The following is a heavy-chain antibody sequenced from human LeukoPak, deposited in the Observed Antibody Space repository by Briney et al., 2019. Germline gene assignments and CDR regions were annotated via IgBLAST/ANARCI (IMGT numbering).Heavy chain of an antibody. J-gene: IGHJ4*02. V-gene: IGHV1-2*02. CDR2: INPNSGGT. CDR1: GYTFTGYY. Sequence: ASVKVSCKASGYTFTGYYMHWVRQAPGQGLEWMGWINPNSGGTNYQGRVTMTRDTSISTAYMELSRLRSDDTAVYYCAARDIVATIPFDYWGQGTLVTVSS. D-gene: IGHD5-12*01. CDR3: AARDIVATIPFDY.